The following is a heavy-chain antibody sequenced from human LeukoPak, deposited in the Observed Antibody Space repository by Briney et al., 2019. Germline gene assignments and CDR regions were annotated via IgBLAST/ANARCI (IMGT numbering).Heavy chain of an antibody. CDR1: GFTVSSYY. CDR2: IYSGGST. J-gene: IGHJ4*02. CDR3: ASTDTAMAPFDY. D-gene: IGHD5-18*01. V-gene: IGHV3-53*01. Sequence: GGSLRLSCAASGFTVSSYYMSWVRQAPGKGLEWVSVIYSGGSTYYADSVKGRFTISRDNSKNTRYLQMNSLRAEDTAVYYCASTDTAMAPFDYWGQGTLVTVSS.